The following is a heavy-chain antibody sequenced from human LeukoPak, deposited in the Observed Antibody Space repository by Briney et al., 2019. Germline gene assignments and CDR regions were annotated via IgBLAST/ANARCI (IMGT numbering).Heavy chain of an antibody. D-gene: IGHD6-19*01. Sequence: GGSPRLSCAASGFTFSSYAMSWVRQAPGKGLEWVSAISGSGGSTYYADSVKGRFTISRDNSKNTLYLQMNSLRAEDTAVYYCAKDARRSYSSGWFAGNDYWGQGTLVTVSS. V-gene: IGHV3-23*01. CDR2: ISGSGGST. J-gene: IGHJ4*02. CDR1: GFTFSSYA. CDR3: AKDARRSYSSGWFAGNDY.